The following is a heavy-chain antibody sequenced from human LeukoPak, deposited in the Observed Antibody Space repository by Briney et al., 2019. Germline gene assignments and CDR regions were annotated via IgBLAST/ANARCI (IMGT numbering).Heavy chain of an antibody. Sequence: SETLSLTCSVSDGSINSYYWNWIRRPPGKGLEWIGYIYYNGNTNYSPSLKSRVTISVDTSKNQFSLKLSSVTAADTAVYYCARGIMVDYWGQGTLVTVS. CDR2: IYYNGNT. CDR1: DGSINSYY. V-gene: IGHV4-59*01. CDR3: ARGIMVDY. D-gene: IGHD1-26*01. J-gene: IGHJ4*02.